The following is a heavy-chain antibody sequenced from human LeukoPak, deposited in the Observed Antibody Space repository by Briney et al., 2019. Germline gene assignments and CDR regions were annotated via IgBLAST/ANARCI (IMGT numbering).Heavy chain of an antibody. CDR1: GGSISSSSYY. D-gene: IGHD6-13*01. V-gene: IGHV4-39*07. CDR3: ARVLIAAAGIINAFDI. Sequence: PSETLSLTCTVSGGSISSSSYYWGWIRQPPGKGLEWIGSIYYSGSTYYNPSLKSRVTISVDTSKNQFSLKLSSVTAADTAVYYCARVLIAAAGIINAFDIWGQGTMVTVSS. CDR2: IYYSGST. J-gene: IGHJ3*02.